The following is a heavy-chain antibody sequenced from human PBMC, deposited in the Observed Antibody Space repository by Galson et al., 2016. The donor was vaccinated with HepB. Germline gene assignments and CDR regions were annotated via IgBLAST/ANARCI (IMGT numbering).Heavy chain of an antibody. V-gene: IGHV3-23*01. J-gene: IGHJ4*02. CDR2: ITSTGGST. CDR1: GFTFTMYT. CDR3: VNPVPSDSNILNGYLFH. D-gene: IGHD3-9*01. Sequence: SLRLSCAASGFTFTMYTMNWVRQAPGKGLEWVSAITSTGGSTYYADSVKGRFSISRDNSKNTLYLQMNSLRAEDPAIYHCVNPVPSDSNILNGYLFHWGQGTLVTVSS.